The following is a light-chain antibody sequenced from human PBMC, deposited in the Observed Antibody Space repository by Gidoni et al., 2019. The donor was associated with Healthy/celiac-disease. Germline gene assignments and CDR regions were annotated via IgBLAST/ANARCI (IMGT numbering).Light chain of an antibody. J-gene: IGKJ1*01. Sequence: QMTQSPSTLSASVGDRVTITCRASQSISSWLAWYQQKPVKAPRLLIYKASSLESGVPSGFSGSGSGTEFTLTIRSLQPDDFATYYCHLGTFXQXTKVEIK. V-gene: IGKV1-5*03. CDR3: HLGT. CDR1: QSISSW. CDR2: KAS.